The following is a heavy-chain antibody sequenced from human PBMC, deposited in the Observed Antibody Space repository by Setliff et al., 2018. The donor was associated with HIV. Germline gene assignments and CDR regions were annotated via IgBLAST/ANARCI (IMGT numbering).Heavy chain of an antibody. CDR3: ARDDYGSSGYPLG. J-gene: IGHJ4*02. Sequence: GESLKISCAASGFTVSSNYMSWVRQAPGKGLEWVSVIYSGGSTYYADSVKGRFTISRDNSKNTLYLQMNSLRAEDTAVYYCARDDYGSSGYPLGWGQGTLVTVSS. D-gene: IGHD3-22*01. V-gene: IGHV3-53*01. CDR2: IYSGGST. CDR1: GFTVSSNY.